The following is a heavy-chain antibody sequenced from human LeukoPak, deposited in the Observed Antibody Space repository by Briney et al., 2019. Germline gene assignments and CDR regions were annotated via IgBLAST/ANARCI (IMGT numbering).Heavy chain of an antibody. V-gene: IGHV1-69*05. Sequence: SVKVSCKASGYTCSSYGISWVRQAPGQGLEWMGGIIPIFGTANYAQKFQGRVTITTDESTSTAYMELSSLRSEDTAVYYCARVAAYSGRYYFDYWGQGTLVTVSS. CDR3: ARVAAYSGRYYFDY. D-gene: IGHD1-26*01. CDR2: IIPIFGTA. CDR1: GYTCSSYG. J-gene: IGHJ4*02.